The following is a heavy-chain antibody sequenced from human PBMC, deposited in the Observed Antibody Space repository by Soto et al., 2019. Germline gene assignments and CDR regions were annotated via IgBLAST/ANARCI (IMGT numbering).Heavy chain of an antibody. V-gene: IGHV3-30-3*01. CDR2: VSFDGNNK. CDR1: GFPFNRYA. J-gene: IGHJ4*02. CDR3: ARDLTGGSGWYVFDY. D-gene: IGHD6-19*01. Sequence: GGSLRLSCAASGFPFNRYAMHWVRQTPGKGLEWVAVVSFDGNNKYYADSVKGRFTISRDNSKDTMYLQMNSLRAEDTAVYYCARDLTGGSGWYVFDYWGQGTLVTVSS.